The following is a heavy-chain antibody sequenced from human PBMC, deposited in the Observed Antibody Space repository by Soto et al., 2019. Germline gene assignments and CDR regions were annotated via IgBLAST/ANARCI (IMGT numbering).Heavy chain of an antibody. CDR2: IYHSGST. D-gene: IGHD3-22*01. V-gene: IGHV4-4*02. Sequence: SETLSLTCAVSGGSISSSYWWSWVRQPPGKGLEWIGEIYHSGSTNYNPSLKSRVTISVDKSKNQFSLKLSSVTAADTAVYYCGRDYYDSSGHFDYWGQGTPVTVSS. J-gene: IGHJ4*02. CDR1: GGSISSSYW. CDR3: GRDYYDSSGHFDY.